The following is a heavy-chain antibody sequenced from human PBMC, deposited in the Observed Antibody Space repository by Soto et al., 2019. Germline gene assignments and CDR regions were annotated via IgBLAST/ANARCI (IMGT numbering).Heavy chain of an antibody. CDR2: MNPNSGNT. J-gene: IGHJ5*01. Sequence: QVQLEQSGAEVKTPGASVKVSCKASGYTFASYDINWVRQAPGQGLEWMAWMNPNSGNTNYAQKFQGRLTMTRDTALSIAHMELSGLRNEDTAVYHCARSNGYNFNWLDSWGQGTLVIVSA. CDR3: ARSNGYNFNWLDS. CDR1: GYTFASYD. V-gene: IGHV1-8*01. D-gene: IGHD1-20*01.